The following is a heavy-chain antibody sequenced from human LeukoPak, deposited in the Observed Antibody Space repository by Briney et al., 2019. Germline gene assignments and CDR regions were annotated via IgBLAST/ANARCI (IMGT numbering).Heavy chain of an antibody. CDR3: ATVGTTGTRWFDP. V-gene: IGHV5-51*01. J-gene: IGHJ5*02. Sequence: GESLKISCEGSGYSFTSYWIGWVRQMPGKGLEWMGIIFPGDSDTRYSPSLQGQVTISVDKSISTAYLQWSSLKASDTAMYYCATVGTTGTRWFDPWGQGTLVTVSS. CDR2: IFPGDSDT. D-gene: IGHD1-1*01. CDR1: GYSFTSYW.